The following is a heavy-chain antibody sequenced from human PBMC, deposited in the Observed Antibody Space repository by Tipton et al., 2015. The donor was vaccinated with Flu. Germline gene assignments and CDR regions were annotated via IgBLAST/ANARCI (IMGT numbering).Heavy chain of an antibody. CDR3: ARAAVLITIFGVVSSVGSWFDP. V-gene: IGHV4-34*01. J-gene: IGHJ5*02. CDR2: INQSGRP. D-gene: IGHD3-3*01. Sequence: TLSLTCAVYGGSFSGYYWSWIRQSPGKGLEWIGEINQSGRPNYNPSLKNRVTISVDTSKNQFSLSLTSVTAADTAMYYCARAAVLITIFGVVSSVGSWFDPWGQGTLVTVSS. CDR1: GGSFSGYY.